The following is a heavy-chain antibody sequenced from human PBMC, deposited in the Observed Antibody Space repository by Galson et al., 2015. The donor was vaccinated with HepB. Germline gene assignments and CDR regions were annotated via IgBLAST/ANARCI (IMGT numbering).Heavy chain of an antibody. V-gene: IGHV3-11*05. CDR3: AREGGTVRGVIRLYYGMDV. CDR1: GFTFSDYY. D-gene: IGHD3-10*01. J-gene: IGHJ6*02. Sequence: SLRLSCAASGFTFSDYYMSWIRQAPGKGLEWVSYISSSSSYTNYADSVKGRFTISRDDAKNSLYLQMNSLRAEDTAVYYRAREGGTVRGVIRLYYGMDVWGQGTTVTVSS. CDR2: ISSSSSYT.